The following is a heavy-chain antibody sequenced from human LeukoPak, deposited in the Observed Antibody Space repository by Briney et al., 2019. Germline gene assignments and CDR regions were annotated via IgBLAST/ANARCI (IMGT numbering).Heavy chain of an antibody. CDR2: IYYSGST. Sequence: SETLSPTCTVSGGSISSSSYYWGWIRQPPGKGLEWIGSIYYSGSTYYNPSLKSRVTISVDTSKNQFSLKLSSVTAADTAVYYCARLSSSSNDAFDIWGQGTMVTVSS. CDR3: ARLSSSSNDAFDI. J-gene: IGHJ3*02. CDR1: GGSISSSSYY. V-gene: IGHV4-39*01. D-gene: IGHD6-13*01.